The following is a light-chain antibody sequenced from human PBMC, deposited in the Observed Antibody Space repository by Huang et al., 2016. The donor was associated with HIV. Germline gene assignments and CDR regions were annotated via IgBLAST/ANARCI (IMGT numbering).Light chain of an antibody. J-gene: IGKJ1*01. CDR3: QQSYSTLWT. CDR2: AAS. V-gene: IGKV1-39*01. Sequence: DIQMTQSPSYLSASVGDRVTITCRASQSISSYLNWYQQKPGQAPKLLLYAASRLQSGVPSRFSGSGSGTDFTLTISSLQPEDFATYYCQQSYSTLWTFGQGTKVEIK. CDR1: QSISSY.